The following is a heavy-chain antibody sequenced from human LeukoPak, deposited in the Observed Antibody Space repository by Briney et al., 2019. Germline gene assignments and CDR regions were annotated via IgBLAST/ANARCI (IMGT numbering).Heavy chain of an antibody. V-gene: IGHV3-23*01. CDR3: AKGYSYGRYYFDY. Sequence: GGSLRLSCAASGFTFSSYAMSWVRQAPGKGLEWVSAISGSGGSTYYADSVKGRFTVSRDNSKNTLYLQMNSLRAEDTAVYYCAKGYSYGRYYFDYWGQGTLVTVSS. CDR2: ISGSGGST. CDR1: GFTFSSYA. J-gene: IGHJ4*02. D-gene: IGHD5-18*01.